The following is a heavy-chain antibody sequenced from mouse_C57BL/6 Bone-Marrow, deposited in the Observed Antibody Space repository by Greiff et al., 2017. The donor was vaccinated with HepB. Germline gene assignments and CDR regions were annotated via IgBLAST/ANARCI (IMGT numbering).Heavy chain of an antibody. D-gene: IGHD4-1*01. J-gene: IGHJ2*01. CDR3: AREAGKDYFDY. V-gene: IGHV1-59*01. CDR2: IDPSDSYT. Sequence: VQLQQPGAELVRPGTSVKLSCKASGYTFTSYWMHWVKQRPGQGLEWIGVIDPSDSYTNYNQKFKGKATLTVDTSSSTAYMQLSSLTSEDSAVYYCAREAGKDYFDYWGQGTTLTVSS. CDR1: GYTFTSYW.